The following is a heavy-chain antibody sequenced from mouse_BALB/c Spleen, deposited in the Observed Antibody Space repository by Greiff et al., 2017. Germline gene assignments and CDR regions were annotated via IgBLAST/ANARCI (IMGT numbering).Heavy chain of an antibody. D-gene: IGHD1-3*01. CDR3: AEDNYDAMDY. V-gene: IGHV1-82*01. CDR2: IYPGDGDT. J-gene: IGHJ4*01. CDR1: GYAFSSSW. Sequence: QVQLQQSGPELVKPGASVKISCKASGYAFSSSWMNWVKQRPGQGLEWIGRIYPGDGDTNYNGKFKGKATLTADKSSSTAYMQLSSLTSVDSAVYFCAEDNYDAMDYWGQGTSVTVSS.